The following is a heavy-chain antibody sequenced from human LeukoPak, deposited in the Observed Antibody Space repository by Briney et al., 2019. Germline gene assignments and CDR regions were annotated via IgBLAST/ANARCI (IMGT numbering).Heavy chain of an antibody. CDR1: GGSISSYY. J-gene: IGHJ3*02. D-gene: IGHD4-17*01. Sequence: SETLSLTCTVSGGSISSYYWSWIRQPPGKGLECIGYIHYSGSTYYNPSLKSRVTISVDTSKNQFSLKLSSVTAADTAVYYCARGYGDYPHAFDIWGQGTMVTVSS. CDR2: IHYSGST. CDR3: ARGYGDYPHAFDI. V-gene: IGHV4-59*08.